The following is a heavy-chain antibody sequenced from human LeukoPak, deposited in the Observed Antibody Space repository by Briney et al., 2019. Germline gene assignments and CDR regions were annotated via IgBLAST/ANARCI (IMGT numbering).Heavy chain of an antibody. V-gene: IGHV1-2*02. J-gene: IGHJ1*01. CDR1: GYTFTGYY. CDR2: INPNSGGT. Sequence: ASVTVSCKASGYTFTGYYMHWVRQAPGQGLDWMGWINPNSGGTNYAQKFQGRVTMTRDTSISTAYMELSRLRSDDTAVYYCARRYCSGGSCYFRAEYFQHWGQGTLVTVSS. CDR3: ARRYCSGGSCYFRAEYFQH. D-gene: IGHD2-15*01.